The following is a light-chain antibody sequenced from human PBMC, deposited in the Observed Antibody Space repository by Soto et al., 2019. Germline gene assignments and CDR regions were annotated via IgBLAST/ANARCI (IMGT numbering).Light chain of an antibody. CDR1: SSDVGAYNY. CDR3: CSYTNSAYV. Sequence: LTQPRSVSGSPGQSVTISCTGTSSDVGAYNYVSWYQQHPAKAPNLMIYDVSKRPSGVPDRFSGSKSGNTASLTISGLQAEDEGDYYCCSYTNSAYVFGTGTKLTVL. V-gene: IGLV2-11*01. J-gene: IGLJ1*01. CDR2: DVS.